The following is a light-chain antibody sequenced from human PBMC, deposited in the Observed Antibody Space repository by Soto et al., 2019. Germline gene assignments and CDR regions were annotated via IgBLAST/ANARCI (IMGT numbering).Light chain of an antibody. CDR3: AAWDGSLSGHD. V-gene: IGLV1-47*02. J-gene: IGLJ1*01. CDR1: SSNIGSYP. CDR2: SDD. Sequence: QSVLTQSPSASGTPGQRVSISCYGSSSNIGSYPVYWYQQLPGTAPKLLINSDDHLPSGVPDRFSASKSGTSASLAISGFRSEDEADYCRAAWDGSLSGHDFGAGTKLTVL.